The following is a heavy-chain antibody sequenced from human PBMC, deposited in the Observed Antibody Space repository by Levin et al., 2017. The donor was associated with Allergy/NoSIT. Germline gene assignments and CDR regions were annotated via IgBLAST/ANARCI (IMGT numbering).Heavy chain of an antibody. D-gene: IGHD4-17*01. Sequence: GGSLRLSCAASGFSVSSDYMNWVRQAPGEGLEWVSLIYTGSATYYADSVKGRFTISRDNSKNTLYLQMNSLRAEDTAVYYCAKEGMTTVTTPFDYWGQGTLVTVSS. CDR1: GFSVSSDY. CDR2: IYTGSAT. V-gene: IGHV3-53*01. J-gene: IGHJ4*02. CDR3: AKEGMTTVTTPFDY.